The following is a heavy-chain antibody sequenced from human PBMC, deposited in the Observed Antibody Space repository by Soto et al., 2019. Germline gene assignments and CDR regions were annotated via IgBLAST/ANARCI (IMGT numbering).Heavy chain of an antibody. D-gene: IGHD4-17*01. CDR3: LRDDDYPENEFAN. CDR1: GFIFSNYG. Sequence: QVQLVESGGGVVQPGRSLRLSCAASGFIFSNYGMHWVRQAPGKGLEWVAVIPNDGTYQYYVDSVKGRFTISRDNSKDTFNQQMNSLRAEDTAVYYCLRDDDYPENEFANWGQGIRVPVS. J-gene: IGHJ4*02. V-gene: IGHV3-30*19. CDR2: IPNDGTYQ.